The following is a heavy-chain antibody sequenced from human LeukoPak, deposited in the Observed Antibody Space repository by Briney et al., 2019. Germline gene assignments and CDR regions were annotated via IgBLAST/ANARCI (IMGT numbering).Heavy chain of an antibody. Sequence: PSETLSLTCTVPGGSISSSSYYWGWIRQPPGKGLEWIGSIYYSGSTYYNPSLKSRVTISVDTSKNQFSLKLSPVTAADTAVYYCARRPYGMNWFDPWGQGTLVTVSS. CDR1: GGSISSSSYY. J-gene: IGHJ5*02. CDR2: IYYSGST. D-gene: IGHD3-16*01. CDR3: ARRPYGMNWFDP. V-gene: IGHV4-39*01.